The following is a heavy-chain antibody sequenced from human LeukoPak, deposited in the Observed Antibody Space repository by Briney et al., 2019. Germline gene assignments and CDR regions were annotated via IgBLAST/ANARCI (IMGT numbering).Heavy chain of an antibody. Sequence: GGSLRLSCTASGFTFGDYAMSWVRQAPGRGLEWVSYISSSGSTIYYADSVKGRFTVSRDNAKNSVYLQMNSLRAEDTAFYYCVKDVLPGGADYWGQGTLVTVSS. V-gene: IGHV3-48*03. CDR3: VKDVLPGGADY. CDR2: ISSSGSTI. CDR1: GFTFGDYA. J-gene: IGHJ4*02. D-gene: IGHD2-8*01.